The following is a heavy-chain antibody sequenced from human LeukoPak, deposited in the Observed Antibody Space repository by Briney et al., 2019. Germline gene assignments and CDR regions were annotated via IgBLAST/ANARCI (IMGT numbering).Heavy chain of an antibody. CDR1: GFTFSSHG. CDR3: AKDFNWGWDY. V-gene: IGHV3-30*02. CDR2: VLSDGSRK. D-gene: IGHD7-27*01. Sequence: GGSLRLSCAASGFTFSSHGMHWVRQAPGKGLEWVAYVLSDGSRKYYSDSVKGRFTISRDDSKNTLFLQMNSLRPEDTALYYCAKDFNWGWDYWGQGTLVTVSS. J-gene: IGHJ4*02.